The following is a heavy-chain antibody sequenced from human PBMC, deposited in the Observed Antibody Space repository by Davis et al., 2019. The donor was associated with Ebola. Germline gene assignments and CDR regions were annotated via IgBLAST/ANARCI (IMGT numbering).Heavy chain of an antibody. CDR3: AKIPHHNRELTDY. CDR1: GFTFSSYG. CDR2: ISYDGSNK. V-gene: IGHV3-30*18. D-gene: IGHD1-26*01. J-gene: IGHJ4*02. Sequence: GESLKISCAASGFTFSSYGMHWVRQAPGKGLEWVAVISYDGSNKYYADSVKGRFTISRDNSKNTLYLQMNSLRAEDTAVYYCAKIPHHNRELTDYWGQGTLVTVSS.